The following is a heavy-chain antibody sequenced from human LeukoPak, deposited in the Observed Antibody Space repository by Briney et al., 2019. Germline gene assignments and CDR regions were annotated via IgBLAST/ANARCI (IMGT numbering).Heavy chain of an antibody. CDR3: ARDSNVRGNIGKDKDV. CDR1: GFTFSDYY. J-gene: IGHJ6*03. V-gene: IGHV3-11*01. Sequence: GGSLRLSCAASGFTFSDYYMSWIRQAPGKGLEWVSYISHSGRTMYYADSVKGRFTISRDTAKNSLYLQMNSLRAGDTAVYYCARDSNVRGNIGKDKDVWGKGTTVNVPS. CDR2: ISHSGRTM. D-gene: IGHD3-10*02.